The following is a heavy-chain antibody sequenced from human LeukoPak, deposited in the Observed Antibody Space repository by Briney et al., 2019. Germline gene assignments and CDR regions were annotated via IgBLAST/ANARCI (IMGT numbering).Heavy chain of an antibody. V-gene: IGHV4-34*01. CDR2: INHSGST. J-gene: IGHJ4*02. D-gene: IGHD3-3*01. CDR1: GGSFSGYY. CDR3: ARGDDFLSGYSFGY. Sequence: SETLSLTCAVYGGSFSGYYWSWIRQPPGKGLEWIGEINHSGSTNYNPSLKSRVTISVDTSKNQFSLKLTSATAADTAVYYCARGDDFLSGYSFGYWGQGTLVTVSS.